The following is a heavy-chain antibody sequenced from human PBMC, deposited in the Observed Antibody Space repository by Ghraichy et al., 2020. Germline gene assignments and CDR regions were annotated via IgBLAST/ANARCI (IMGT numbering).Heavy chain of an antibody. CDR2: INPSGGST. V-gene: IGHV1-46*01. CDR3: ARVGAARPEYDGMDV. D-gene: IGHD6-6*01. CDR1: GYTFTRYY. Sequence: ASVKVSCKASGYTFTRYYMHWVRHAPGQGLEWMGIINPSGGSTSYAQKFQGRVTMTRDTSTSTVYMELSSLRSEDTAVYYCARVGAARPEYDGMDVWGQGTTVTVSS. J-gene: IGHJ6*02.